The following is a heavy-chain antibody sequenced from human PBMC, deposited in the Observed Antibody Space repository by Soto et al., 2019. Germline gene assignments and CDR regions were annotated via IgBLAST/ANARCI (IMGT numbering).Heavy chain of an antibody. CDR1: GFTFSAYA. V-gene: IGHV3-23*01. Sequence: GGSLRLSCEASGFTFSAYAMSWVRQAPGKGLEWVSALTDNGGGTYYADSVKGRFTVARDNFKNTLYLQMNSLRAEDAAIYYCAKVVVPPSSGYYFDYWGQGALVTVSS. CDR3: AKVVVPPSSGYYFDY. D-gene: IGHD3-22*01. CDR2: LTDNGGGT. J-gene: IGHJ4*02.